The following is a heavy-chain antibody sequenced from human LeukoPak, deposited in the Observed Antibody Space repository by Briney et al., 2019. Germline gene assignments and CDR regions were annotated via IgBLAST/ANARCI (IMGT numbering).Heavy chain of an antibody. D-gene: IGHD2-21*02. V-gene: IGHV3-21*01. J-gene: IGHJ5*02. Sequence: PGGSLRLSCAASGFTFSSYSMNWVRQAPGKGLEWVSSISSSSYIYYADSVKGRFTISRDNAKNSLYLQMNSLRAEDTAVYYCARDEGCGGDCYWYNWFDPWGQGTLVTVSS. CDR2: ISSSSYI. CDR1: GFTFSSYS. CDR3: ARDEGCGGDCYWYNWFDP.